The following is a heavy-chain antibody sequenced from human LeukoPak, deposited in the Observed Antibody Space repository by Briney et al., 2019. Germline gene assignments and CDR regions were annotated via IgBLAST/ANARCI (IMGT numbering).Heavy chain of an antibody. V-gene: IGHV1-18*01. D-gene: IGHD3-3*01. CDR1: GYTFTRYG. Sequence: ASVKVSCKASGYTFTRYGISWVRQAPGQGLEWMGWISTYNGNTNYAQKLQGRVTMTTDTSTSTAYMELRSLRSDDTAVYYCVMPIFGVAYYFDYWGQGTLVTVSS. CDR2: ISTYNGNT. J-gene: IGHJ4*02. CDR3: VMPIFGVAYYFDY.